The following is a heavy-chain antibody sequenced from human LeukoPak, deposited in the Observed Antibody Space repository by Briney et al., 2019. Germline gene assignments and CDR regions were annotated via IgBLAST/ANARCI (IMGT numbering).Heavy chain of an antibody. CDR2: INHSGST. CDR1: GGSISSSSYY. D-gene: IGHD5-24*01. J-gene: IGHJ5*02. Sequence: SETLSLTCTVSGGSISSSSYYWSWIRQPPGKGLEWIGEINHSGSTNYNPSLKSRVTISVDTSKNQFSLKLSSVTAADTAVYYCARGRDGYNLWGQGTLVTVSS. V-gene: IGHV4-39*07. CDR3: ARGRDGYNL.